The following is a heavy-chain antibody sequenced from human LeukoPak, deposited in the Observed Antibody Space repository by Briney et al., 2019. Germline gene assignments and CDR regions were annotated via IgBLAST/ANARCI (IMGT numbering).Heavy chain of an antibody. J-gene: IGHJ4*02. CDR3: AKASAMIVAVSRHFDY. V-gene: IGHV3-23*01. CDR1: GFTFSSYA. CDR2: ISGSGGST. Sequence: GGSLRLSCAASGFTFSSYAMSWVRQAPGKGLEWVSGISGSGGSTYYADSVKGRFTISRDNSKNTLYLQINSLRAEDTAVYYCAKASAMIVAVSRHFDYWGQGTLVTVSS. D-gene: IGHD3-22*01.